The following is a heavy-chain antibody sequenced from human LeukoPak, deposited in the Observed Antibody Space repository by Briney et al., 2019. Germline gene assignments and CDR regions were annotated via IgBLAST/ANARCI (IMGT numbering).Heavy chain of an antibody. Sequence: ASVKVSCKASGYTFTSYDINWVRQATGQGLEWMGWMNPNSGNTGYAQKFQGRVTMTRNTSISTAYMELSSLRSEDTAVYYCARETYYYDSSGYYHDAFDIWGQGTMVTVSS. V-gene: IGHV1-8*01. CDR1: GYTFTSYD. D-gene: IGHD3-22*01. CDR3: ARETYYYDSSGYYHDAFDI. J-gene: IGHJ3*02. CDR2: MNPNSGNT.